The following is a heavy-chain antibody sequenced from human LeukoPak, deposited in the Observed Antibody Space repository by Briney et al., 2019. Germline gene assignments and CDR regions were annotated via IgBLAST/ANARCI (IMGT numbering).Heavy chain of an antibody. V-gene: IGHV3-30*03. Sequence: GGSLRLSCAASGFTFSNYGMHWVRQAPGKGLEWVAVISYDGSNKYYADSVKGRFTISRDNSKNTLYLQMNSLKTEDTAFYYCVTERAGAFEIWGQGTMVTVSS. CDR3: VTERAGAFEI. CDR2: ISYDGSNK. CDR1: GFTFSNYG. J-gene: IGHJ3*02.